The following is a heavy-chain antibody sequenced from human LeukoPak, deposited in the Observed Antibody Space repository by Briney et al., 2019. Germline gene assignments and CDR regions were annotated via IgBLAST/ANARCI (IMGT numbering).Heavy chain of an antibody. V-gene: IGHV3-23*01. Sequence: GGSLRLSCVVSGFTFSSYAMNWVRQAPGKGLEWVSAVSGSGSSTYYADSVKGRFTISRDNSKNTLYLQMNSLRAEDTAVYYCAKAGSGYSSSWYKYWGQGTLVTVSS. D-gene: IGHD6-13*01. CDR3: AKAGSGYSSSWYKY. CDR1: GFTFSSYA. CDR2: VSGSGSST. J-gene: IGHJ4*02.